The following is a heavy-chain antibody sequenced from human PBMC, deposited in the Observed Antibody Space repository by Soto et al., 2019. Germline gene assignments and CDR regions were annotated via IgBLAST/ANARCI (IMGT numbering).Heavy chain of an antibody. V-gene: IGHV1-18*01. CDR2: ISAYNGNT. D-gene: IGHD1-7*01. CDR1: GYTFTSYG. J-gene: IGHJ5*02. CDR3: ARGVVLTGTTSTAWFDP. Sequence: ASVKVSCKASGYTFTSYGISWVRQAPGQGLEWMGWISAYNGNTNYAQKLQGRVTMTTDTSTSTAYMELRSLRSDDTAVYYCARGVVLTGTTSTAWFDPWGQGTLVTVSS.